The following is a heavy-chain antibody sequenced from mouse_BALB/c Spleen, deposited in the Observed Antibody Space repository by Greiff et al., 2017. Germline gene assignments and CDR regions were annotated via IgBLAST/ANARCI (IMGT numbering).Heavy chain of an antibody. CDR1: GFTFSSYT. CDR3: TRDGWVYAMDY. V-gene: IGHV5-6-4*01. J-gene: IGHJ4*01. D-gene: IGHD1-1*02. Sequence: EVQVVESGGGLVKPGGSLKLSCAASGFTFSSYTMSWVRQTPEKRLEWVATISSGGSYTYYPDSVKGRFTISRDNAKNTLYLQMSSLKSEDTAMYYCTRDGWVYAMDYWGQGTSVTVSS. CDR2: ISSGGSYT.